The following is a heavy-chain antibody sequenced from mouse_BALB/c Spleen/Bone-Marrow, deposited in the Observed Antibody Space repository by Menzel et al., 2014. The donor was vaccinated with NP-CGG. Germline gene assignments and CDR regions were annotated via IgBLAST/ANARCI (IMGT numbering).Heavy chain of an antibody. CDR1: GYTFTDYA. V-gene: IGHV1-67*01. D-gene: IGHD1-1*01. CDR2: ISTYSGNT. J-gene: IGHJ2*01. Sequence: VQGVESGPELVRPGVSVKISSKGSGYTFTDYAMHWVKQSHAKSLEWIGVISTYSGNTNYNQKFKGKATMTVDKSSSTAYMELARLTSEDSAVYYCARRGYGSSPFDYWGQGTTLTVSS. CDR3: ARRGYGSSPFDY.